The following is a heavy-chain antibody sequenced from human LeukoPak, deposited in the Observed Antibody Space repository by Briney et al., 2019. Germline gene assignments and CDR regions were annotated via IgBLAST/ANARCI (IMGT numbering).Heavy chain of an antibody. CDR2: IIPIFGTA. D-gene: IGHD3-22*01. CDR1: GGTFSSYT. V-gene: IGHV1-69*05. J-gene: IGHJ3*02. CDR3: ARDPSLKYYYDSSGYLGAFDI. Sequence: ASVKVSCKASGGTFSSYTISWVRQAPGQGLEWMGRIIPIFGTANYAQKFQGRVTITTDESTSTAYMELSSLRSEDTAVYYCARDPSLKYYYDSSGYLGAFDIWGQGTMVTVSS.